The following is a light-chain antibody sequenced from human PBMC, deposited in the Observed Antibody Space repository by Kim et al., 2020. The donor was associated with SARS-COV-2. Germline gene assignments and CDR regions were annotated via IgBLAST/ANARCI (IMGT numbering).Light chain of an antibody. CDR2: EVS. Sequence: GAAVTLSCTGSSSEVVGYNHVTWYQQHPGKVPKILIYEVSKRPSGVPDRFSGSKSGNTASLTVSGLQADDEADYYCSSYAGRNNLVFGGGTQLTVL. CDR3: SSYAGRNNLV. CDR1: SSEVVGYNH. V-gene: IGLV2-8*01. J-gene: IGLJ2*01.